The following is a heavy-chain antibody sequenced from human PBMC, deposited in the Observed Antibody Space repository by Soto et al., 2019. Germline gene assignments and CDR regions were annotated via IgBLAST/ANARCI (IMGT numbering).Heavy chain of an antibody. CDR2: INAGNGNT. J-gene: IGHJ6*02. Sequence: QVQLVQSGAEEKKPGASVKVSCKASGYTFTSYAMHWVRQAPGQRLEWMGWINAGNGNTKYSQKFQGRVTITRDTCPSPVYMELSILRSEDTAVYFRQSNHLGTTLSGLDGWGHGTTVTVS. D-gene: IGHD1-7*01. V-gene: IGHV1-3*05. CDR3: QSNHLGTTLSGLDG. CDR1: GYTFTSYA.